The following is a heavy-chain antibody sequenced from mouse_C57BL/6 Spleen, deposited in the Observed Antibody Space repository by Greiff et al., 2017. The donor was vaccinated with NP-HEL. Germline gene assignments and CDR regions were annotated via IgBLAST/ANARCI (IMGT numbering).Heavy chain of an antibody. D-gene: IGHD2-12*01. J-gene: IGHJ2*01. CDR3: AREGSNDRLDD. Sequence: VQLQQSGAELVKPGASVKMSCKASGYTFTSYWITWVKQRPGQGLEWIGDIYHGSGSTNYNEKFKSKATLTVDTSSSTAYMQLSSLTSEDSAVYYCAREGSNDRLDDWGQGTTLTVAS. CDR1: GYTFTSYW. CDR2: IYHGSGST. V-gene: IGHV1-55*01.